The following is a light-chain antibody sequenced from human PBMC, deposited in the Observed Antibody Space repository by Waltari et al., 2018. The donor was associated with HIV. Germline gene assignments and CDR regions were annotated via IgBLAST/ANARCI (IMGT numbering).Light chain of an antibody. V-gene: IGLV3-19*01. J-gene: IGLJ2*01. CDR2: GRN. Sequence: SSNLTQDASVSVALGQTVRITCQGDSLRSYYASWYQQKPGQAPVVVFFGRNNRPSGIPDRFSGASSGNTASLTITGAQAEEEADYYSHSRDSSGYHVVFGGGTKVTVL. CDR3: HSRDSSGYHVV. CDR1: SLRSYY.